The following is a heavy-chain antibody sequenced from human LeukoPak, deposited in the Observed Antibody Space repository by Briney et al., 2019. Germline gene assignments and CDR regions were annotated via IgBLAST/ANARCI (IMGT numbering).Heavy chain of an antibody. D-gene: IGHD3-22*01. CDR1: GFTFSSYS. J-gene: IGHJ4*02. CDR2: ISSSSSYI. CDR3: ARDMGYYDSSGYYSG. V-gene: IGHV3-21*01. Sequence: GGSLRLSCAASGFTFSSYSMNWVRQAPGKGLEWVSSISSSSSYIYYADSVKGRFTISRDNAKNSLYLQMNSLRAEDTAAYYCARDMGYYDSSGYYSGWGQGTLVTVSS.